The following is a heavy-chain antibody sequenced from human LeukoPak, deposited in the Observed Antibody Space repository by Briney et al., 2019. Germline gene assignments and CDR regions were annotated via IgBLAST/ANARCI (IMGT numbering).Heavy chain of an antibody. CDR3: ARDWVYKIDY. J-gene: IGHJ4*02. D-gene: IGHD5-24*01. V-gene: IGHV3-74*01. CDR2: ISHDGII. Sequence: GGSLRLSCETAGFTFSSYVMHWVRRTPGMGLVWVSRISHDGIISYADSVKGRFTISRDNAKNTLTLQMNSLRVEDTAVYFCARDWVYKIDYWGRGTLVTVSS. CDR1: GFTFSSYV.